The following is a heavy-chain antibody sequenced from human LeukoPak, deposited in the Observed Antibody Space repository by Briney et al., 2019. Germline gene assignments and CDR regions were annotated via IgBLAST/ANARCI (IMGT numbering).Heavy chain of an antibody. J-gene: IGHJ4*02. D-gene: IGHD2-15*01. CDR1: GYSISSGYY. V-gene: IGHV4-38-2*02. CDR3: ARDFVWGCSGGSCYPGYFDY. CDR2: IYRSGST. Sequence: SETLSLTCAVSGYSISSGYYWGWIRQPPGKGLEWIGSIYRSGSTYYNPSLKSRVTISVDTSKNQFSLKLSSVTAADTAVYYCARDFVWGCSGGSCYPGYFDYWGQGTLVTVSS.